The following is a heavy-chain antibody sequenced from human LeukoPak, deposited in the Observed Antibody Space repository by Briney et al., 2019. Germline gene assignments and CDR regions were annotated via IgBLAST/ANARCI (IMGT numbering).Heavy chain of an antibody. CDR1: GYTFTSYD. CDR3: ARDRNWNDLSLPFDY. J-gene: IGHJ4*02. D-gene: IGHD1-1*01. V-gene: IGHV1-8*01. CDR2: MSPNSGNT. Sequence: ASVKVSCKASGYTFTSYDINWVRQATGQGLEWMGWMSPNSGNTGYAQKFQGRVTMTRNTSISTAYMELNSLRAEDTAVYYCARDRNWNDLSLPFDYWGQGTLVTVSS.